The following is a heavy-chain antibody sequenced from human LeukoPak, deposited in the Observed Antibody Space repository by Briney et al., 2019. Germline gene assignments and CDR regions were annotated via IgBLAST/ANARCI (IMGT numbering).Heavy chain of an antibody. CDR3: ARGGGYSYGTFDY. CDR2: IYYSGST. Sequence: PSQTLPLTCTVSGGSISSGDYYWSWIRQPPGKGLEWIGYIYYSGSTYYNPSLKSRVTISVDTSKNQFSLKLSSVTAADTAVYYCARGGGYSYGTFDYWGQGTLVTVSS. J-gene: IGHJ4*02. D-gene: IGHD5-18*01. V-gene: IGHV4-30-4*01. CDR1: GGSISSGDYY.